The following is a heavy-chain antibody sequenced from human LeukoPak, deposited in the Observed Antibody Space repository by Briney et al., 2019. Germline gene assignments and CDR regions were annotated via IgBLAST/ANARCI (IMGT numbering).Heavy chain of an antibody. V-gene: IGHV4-59*01. CDR1: GGSISSYY. J-gene: IGHJ4*02. CDR2: IYYSGST. D-gene: IGHD1-26*01. Sequence: SETLSLTCTVSGGSISSYYWSWIRQPPGKGLEWIGYIYYSGSTNYNPSLTSRVTISVDASKNQFSVKLSSVTAADTAVYYCARGGSYYGYFDYWGQGTLVTVSS. CDR3: ARGGSYYGYFDY.